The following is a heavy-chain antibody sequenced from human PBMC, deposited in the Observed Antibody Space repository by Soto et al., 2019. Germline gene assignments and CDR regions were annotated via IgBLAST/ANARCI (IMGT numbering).Heavy chain of an antibody. CDR2: ISRSGSPI. D-gene: IGHD2-2*02. CDR3: VREGRSSTSCNTGCAFDI. Sequence: GGCLTLSCAASGFTSWDYHMIWIRQAPWKGLEWVSYISRSGSPIYYADSVKGRFTISRDNAENSLYLQMNSLRAEDTAVYYCVREGRSSTSCNTGCAFDIWGQGTMVTVSS. J-gene: IGHJ3*02. V-gene: IGHV3-11*01. CDR1: GFTSWDYH.